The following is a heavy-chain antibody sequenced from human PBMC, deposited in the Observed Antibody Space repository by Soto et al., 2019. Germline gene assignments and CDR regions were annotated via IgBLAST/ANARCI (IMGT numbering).Heavy chain of an antibody. Sequence: PGESLKISCQGSGYSFTSYWISWVRQMPGKGLEWMGMIYPSDSYTKYSPSFQGHVTISADKSISTAYLQWSSLKASDTAMYYCARPQWFGELSPLGYYGMDVWGQGTTVTVSS. J-gene: IGHJ6*02. CDR3: ARPQWFGELSPLGYYGMDV. V-gene: IGHV5-51*01. D-gene: IGHD3-10*01. CDR1: GYSFTSYW. CDR2: IYPSDSYT.